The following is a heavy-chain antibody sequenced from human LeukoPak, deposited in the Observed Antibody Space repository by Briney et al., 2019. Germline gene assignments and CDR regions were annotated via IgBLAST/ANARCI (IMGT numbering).Heavy chain of an antibody. Sequence: GGSLRLSCAASGFTFSSYAMSWVRQAPGKGLEWVSTIGTSADTYYPDSVKGRFTISRDNSRNTLDLQMNSLRADDTAVYYCAKNVPGGAIDDWGQGTLSPSPQ. J-gene: IGHJ4*02. V-gene: IGHV3-23*01. CDR3: AKNVPGGAIDD. CDR2: IGTSADT. D-gene: IGHD1-26*01. CDR1: GFTFSSYA.